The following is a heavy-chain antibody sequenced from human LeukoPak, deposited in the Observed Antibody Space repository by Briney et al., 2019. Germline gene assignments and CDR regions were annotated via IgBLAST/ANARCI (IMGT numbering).Heavy chain of an antibody. Sequence: GGSLRLSCAASGFTFSTDWMVWVRQAPGKGLVWVSSINPDGSTTRYADSVKGRFTISRDNAKNSLFLQMNSLRAEDTAVYYCARELMGLTMIVVVNPIDYWGQGTLVTVSS. CDR2: INPDGSTT. D-gene: IGHD3-22*01. CDR1: GFTFSTDW. CDR3: ARELMGLTMIVVVNPIDY. J-gene: IGHJ4*02. V-gene: IGHV3-74*01.